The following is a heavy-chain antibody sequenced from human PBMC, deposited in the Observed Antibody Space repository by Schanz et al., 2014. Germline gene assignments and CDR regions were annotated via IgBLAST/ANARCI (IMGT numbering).Heavy chain of an antibody. V-gene: IGHV1-2*02. CDR1: GYSFTEYF. D-gene: IGHD5-12*01. CDR2: INPNSGET. CDR3: ARARYTGYDCSGY. J-gene: IGHJ4*02. Sequence: QVQLVQSGPAVKKPGASMKVSCLASGYSFTEYFLTWVRQAPGQGLEWMGWINPNSGETNYEQKFKGRVTLTSDTSISTAFMELSGLTSDDTATYFCARARYTGYDCSGYWGQGTLLIVSS.